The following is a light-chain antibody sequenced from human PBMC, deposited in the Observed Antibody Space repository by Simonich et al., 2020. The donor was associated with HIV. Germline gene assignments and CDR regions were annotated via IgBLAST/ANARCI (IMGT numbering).Light chain of an antibody. CDR1: KSVSSN. V-gene: IGKV3-15*01. CDR2: GAS. J-gene: IGKJ2*01. Sequence: EIVMTQSPATLSVSPRERATLSCSASKSVSSNLAWYQQKPGQAPRLLIYGASTRATGIPARFSGSGSGTEFTLTISSLQSEDFAVYYCQQYNNWPPYTFGQGTKLEIK. CDR3: QQYNNWPPYT.